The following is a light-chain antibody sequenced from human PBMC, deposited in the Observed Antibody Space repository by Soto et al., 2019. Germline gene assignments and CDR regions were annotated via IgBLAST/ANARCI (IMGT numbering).Light chain of an antibody. J-gene: IGKJ1*01. V-gene: IGKV1-5*01. CDR2: DAS. CDR3: QQYKSFWT. CDR1: QSISSW. Sequence: DLPITPSPSTLAASVGDRGPITFRASQSISSWLAWYQQKPGKAPKLLIYDASSLESGVPSRFSGSGSGTEFTLTISSLQPDDFATYYCQQYKSFWTFGQGTKVDIK.